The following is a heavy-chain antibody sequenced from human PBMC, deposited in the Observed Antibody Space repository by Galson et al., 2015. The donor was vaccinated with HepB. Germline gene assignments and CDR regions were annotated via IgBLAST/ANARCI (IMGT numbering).Heavy chain of an antibody. V-gene: IGHV1-58*02. D-gene: IGHD6-6*01. J-gene: IGHJ6*02. CDR3: AAGWIGSSSYYYYGMDV. Sequence: SVKVSCKASGFTFTSSAMQWVRQARGQRLEWIGWIVVGSGNTNYAQKFQEGVTITRDMSTSTAYMELSSLRSEDTAVYYCAAGWIGSSSYYYYGMDVWGQGTTVTVSS. CDR2: IVVGSGNT. CDR1: GFTFTSSA.